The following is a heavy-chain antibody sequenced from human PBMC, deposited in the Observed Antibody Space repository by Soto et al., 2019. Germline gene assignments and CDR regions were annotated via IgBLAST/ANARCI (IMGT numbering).Heavy chain of an antibody. D-gene: IGHD2-15*01. J-gene: IGHJ4*02. CDR2: IYSGST. CDR3: AREDSGAFFDF. Sequence: SETLSLTCAVSGGSISSGGYSWGWIRQPPGKGLEWIGYIYSGSTHYNPPLEGRGTIAMDRSKRQLSLSLKTVTAAATAVYYFAREDSGAFFDFWGQGTLVTVSS. CDR1: GGSISSGGYS. V-gene: IGHV4-30-2*01.